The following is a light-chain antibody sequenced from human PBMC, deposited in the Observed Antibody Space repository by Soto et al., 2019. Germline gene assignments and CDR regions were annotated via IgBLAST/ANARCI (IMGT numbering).Light chain of an antibody. Sequence: EIVLTQSPGTLSLSPGERATLSCRASQSVSSSYLAWYQQKPGQAPRLLIYGASSRATGIPDRFSGSGSGTDFTLTISRLEPEDFAVYYCQHYVSSPFTFGPGTKVDIE. V-gene: IGKV3-20*01. CDR3: QHYVSSPFT. CDR1: QSVSSSY. CDR2: GAS. J-gene: IGKJ3*01.